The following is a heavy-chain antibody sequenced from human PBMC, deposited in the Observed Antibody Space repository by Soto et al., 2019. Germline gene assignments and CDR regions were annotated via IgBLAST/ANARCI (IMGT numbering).Heavy chain of an antibody. J-gene: IGHJ4*02. CDR2: ISRNGGST. V-gene: IGHV3-64*01. D-gene: IGHD2-21*02. CDR1: GFTFSSYA. Sequence: EVQLVESGGGLVQPGGSLRLSCAASGFTFSSYAMHWVRQAPGKGLEYVSGISRNGGSTYYANSVKARFTISRVNSKSTLYLQVGSLRAEDMAVYYCARSGLPVDYWGQGALVTVSS. CDR3: ARSGLPVDY.